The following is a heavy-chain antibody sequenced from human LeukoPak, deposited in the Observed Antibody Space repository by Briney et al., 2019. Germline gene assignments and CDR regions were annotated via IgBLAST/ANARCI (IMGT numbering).Heavy chain of an antibody. CDR1: GYTFTSYA. D-gene: IGHD2-2*01. CDR3: ASQLGYCSSTSCYLSY. CDR2: IIPILGIA. J-gene: IGHJ4*02. Sequence: SVKVSCKASGYTFTSYAISWVRQAPGQGLEWMGRIIPILGIANYAQKFQGRVTITADKSTSTAYMELSSLRSEDTAVYYCASQLGYCSSTSCYLSYWGQGTLVTVSS. V-gene: IGHV1-69*04.